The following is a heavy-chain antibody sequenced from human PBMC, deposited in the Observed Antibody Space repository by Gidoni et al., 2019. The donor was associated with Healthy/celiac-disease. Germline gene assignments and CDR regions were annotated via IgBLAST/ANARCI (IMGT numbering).Heavy chain of an antibody. D-gene: IGHD1-1*01. CDR1: GGSISSSSYY. CDR2: IYYSGST. CDR3: ARIVGEWGGWNEGIDY. Sequence: HLQLQESGPGLVTPSETLSLTCTVSGGSISSSSYYWGGIRQPPGRGLEWLGSIYYSGSTYYNPSLKGRVTISVDTSKNQFSLKLSSVTAADTAVYYCARIVGEWGGWNEGIDYWGQGTLVTVSS. J-gene: IGHJ4*02. V-gene: IGHV4-39*01.